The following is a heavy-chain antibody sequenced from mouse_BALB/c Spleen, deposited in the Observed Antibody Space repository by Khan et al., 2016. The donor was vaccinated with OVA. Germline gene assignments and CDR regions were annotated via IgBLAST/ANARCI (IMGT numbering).Heavy chain of an antibody. J-gene: IGHJ3*01. D-gene: IGHD1-1*01. V-gene: IGHV2-9*02. CDR1: GFSLTSYG. CDR2: IWAGGST. Sequence: QVQLKESGPGLVAPSQSLSITCTVSGFSLTSYGVHWVRQPPGKGLEWLGVIWAGGSTNYNSALMSRLSISKDNSKSQVFLKMNSLQTDDTAMYYCDRVDYYGSSSWFAYWGQGTLVTVSA. CDR3: DRVDYYGSSSWFAY.